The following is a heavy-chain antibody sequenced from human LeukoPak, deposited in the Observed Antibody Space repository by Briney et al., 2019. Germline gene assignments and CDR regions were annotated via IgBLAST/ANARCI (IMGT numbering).Heavy chain of an antibody. CDR1: GYTFTSYY. CDR2: INPSSGST. J-gene: IGHJ4*02. Sequence: GASVKVSCKASGYTFTSYYMHWVRQAPGQGLEWMGIINPSSGSTSYAQKFQGRVTMTRDTSTSTVYMELSSLRSEDTAVYYCARSGLLFGYYFDNWGQGTLVTVSS. CDR3: ARSGLLFGYYFDN. V-gene: IGHV1-46*01. D-gene: IGHD2-21*02.